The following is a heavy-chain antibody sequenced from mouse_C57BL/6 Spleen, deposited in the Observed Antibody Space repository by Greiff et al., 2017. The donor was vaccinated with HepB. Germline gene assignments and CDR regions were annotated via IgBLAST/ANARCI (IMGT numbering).Heavy chain of an antibody. CDR1: GFNIKDDY. CDR2: IDPENGDT. J-gene: IGHJ3*01. Sequence: VQLQQSGAELVRPGASVKLSCTASGFNIKDDYMHWVKQRPEQGLEWIGWIDPENGDTEYASKFQGKATITADTSSNTAYLQLSSLTSEDTAVYYCTTRGVQFAYWGQGTLVTVSA. V-gene: IGHV14-4*01. CDR3: TTRGVQFAY.